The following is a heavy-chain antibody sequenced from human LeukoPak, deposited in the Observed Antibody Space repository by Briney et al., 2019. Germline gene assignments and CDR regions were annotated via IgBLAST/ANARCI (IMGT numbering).Heavy chain of an antibody. CDR3: ARDLFSPTVAFDY. CDR2: ISSSSSTI. Sequence: GGSLRLSCAASGFTFSSYSMNWVRQAPGKGLEWVSYISSSSSTIYYADSVKGRFTISRDNSKNTLYLQMNSLRAEDTAVYYCARDLFSPTVAFDYWGQGTLVTVSS. CDR1: GFTFSSYS. J-gene: IGHJ4*02. V-gene: IGHV3-48*01. D-gene: IGHD4-23*01.